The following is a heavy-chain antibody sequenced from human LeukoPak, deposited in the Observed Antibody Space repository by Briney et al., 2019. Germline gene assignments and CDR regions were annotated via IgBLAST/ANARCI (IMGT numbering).Heavy chain of an antibody. Sequence: ASVKVSCKASGYTFTSYAISWVRQAPGQGLEWMGWISAYNGNTNYAQKLQGRVTMTTDTSTSTAYMELRSLRSDDTAVYYCARARGTMVRGVIRHIPSDYWGQGTLVTVSS. CDR3: ARARGTMVRGVIRHIPSDY. CDR1: GYTFTSYA. D-gene: IGHD3-10*01. J-gene: IGHJ4*02. CDR2: ISAYNGNT. V-gene: IGHV1-18*01.